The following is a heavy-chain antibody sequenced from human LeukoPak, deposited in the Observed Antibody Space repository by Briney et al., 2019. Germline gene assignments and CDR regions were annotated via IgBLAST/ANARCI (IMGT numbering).Heavy chain of an antibody. CDR2: MNPNSCNT. CDR3: ARRYHCSSTSCYPNHRLHYFDY. CDR1: GYTFTSYD. J-gene: IGHJ4*02. D-gene: IGHD2-2*01. Sequence: ASVKVSFKASGYTFTSYDSNWVRQATGQGLEWMVWMNPNSCNTGYAQKSKGRVTITRSTSISTAYMELSSLRSEDTAVYYCARRYHCSSTSCYPNHRLHYFDYWGQGTLVTVSS. V-gene: IGHV1-8*03.